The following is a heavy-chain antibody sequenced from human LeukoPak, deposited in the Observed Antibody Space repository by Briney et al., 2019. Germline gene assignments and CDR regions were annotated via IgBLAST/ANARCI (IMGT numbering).Heavy chain of an antibody. CDR3: ARDGAGGYSNYYYGMDV. CDR2: IIPIFGIA. D-gene: IGHD4-11*01. Sequence: GASVKVSCKASEGTFSSYAISWVRQAPGQGLEWMGRIIPIFGIANYAQKFQGRVTITADKSTSTAYMELSSLRSEDTAVYYCARDGAGGYSNYYYGMDVWGQGTTVTVSS. V-gene: IGHV1-69*04. J-gene: IGHJ6*02. CDR1: EGTFSSYA.